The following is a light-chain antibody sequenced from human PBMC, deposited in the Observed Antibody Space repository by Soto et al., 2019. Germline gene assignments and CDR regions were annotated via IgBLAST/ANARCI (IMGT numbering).Light chain of an antibody. CDR2: GAS. CDR1: QSISTY. J-gene: IGKJ3*01. V-gene: IGKV1-39*01. CDR3: QQRDSTPRT. Sequence: DIQMTQSPSSLSASVGDRVTITCRASQSISTYLNWYQQKPGKAPKLLIYGASTLQSGVPSRFSGSGSGTDFTLTISSLQPEDFVTYYCQQRDSTPRTFGHGTKVDIK.